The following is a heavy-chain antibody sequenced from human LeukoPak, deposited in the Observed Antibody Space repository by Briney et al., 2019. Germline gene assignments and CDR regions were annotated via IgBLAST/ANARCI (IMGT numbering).Heavy chain of an antibody. Sequence: PGGSLRLSCAASGFTFSNYDMHWVRQAPGKGLEWVAVISYDGTDKSYADSVKGRFTISRDNSKSTLYLQMNSLRPADTAVYYCAKDRWTGSYYFDYWGQGALLTVSS. CDR2: ISYDGTDK. D-gene: IGHD4-23*01. V-gene: IGHV3-30*18. CDR1: GFTFSNYD. CDR3: AKDRWTGSYYFDY. J-gene: IGHJ4*02.